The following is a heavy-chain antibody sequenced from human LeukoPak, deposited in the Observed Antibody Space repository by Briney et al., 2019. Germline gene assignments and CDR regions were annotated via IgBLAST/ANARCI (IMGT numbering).Heavy chain of an antibody. J-gene: IGHJ4*02. CDR1: GFTVSSNY. V-gene: IGHV3-66*01. D-gene: IGHD4-11*01. CDR3: ARGAVVGVTTRVDY. CDR2: IYTGETT. Sequence: GGSLRLSCAASGFTVSSNYMSWVRQAPGKGLEWVSIIYTGETTHYADSVKGRFTISRDDARNTLYLQMNSLSPEDTCVYYWARGAVVGVTTRVDYWGQGPLV.